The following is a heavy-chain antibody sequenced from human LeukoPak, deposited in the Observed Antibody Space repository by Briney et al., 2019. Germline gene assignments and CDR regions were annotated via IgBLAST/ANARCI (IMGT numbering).Heavy chain of an antibody. V-gene: IGHV1-8*03. D-gene: IGHD3-22*01. CDR1: GYTFTSYD. CDR2: MNPNSGNT. Sequence: ASVKVSCKASGYTFTSYDINWVRQATGQGLEWMGWMNPNSGNTGYAQKFQGRVTITRNTSISTAYMELSSLRAEDTAVYYCARVTDSSGYYPDYWGQGTLVTVSS. J-gene: IGHJ4*02. CDR3: ARVTDSSGYYPDY.